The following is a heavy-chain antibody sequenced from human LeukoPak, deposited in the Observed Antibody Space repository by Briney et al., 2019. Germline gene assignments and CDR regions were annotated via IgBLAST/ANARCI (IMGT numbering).Heavy chain of an antibody. D-gene: IGHD3-10*01. J-gene: IGHJ5*02. Sequence: SETLSLTCTVSGGSISSYYWSWIRQPPGKGLEWIGYIYYSGSTNYNPSLKSRVTISVDTSKNQFSLKLSSVTAADTAVYYCARAMAPTRSKFDPWGQGTLVTVSS. CDR3: ARAMAPTRSKFDP. V-gene: IGHV4-59*01. CDR2: IYYSGST. CDR1: GGSISSYY.